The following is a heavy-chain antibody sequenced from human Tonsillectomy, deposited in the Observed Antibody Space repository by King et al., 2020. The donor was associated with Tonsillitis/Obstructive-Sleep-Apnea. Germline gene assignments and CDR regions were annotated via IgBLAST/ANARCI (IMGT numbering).Heavy chain of an antibody. V-gene: IGHV4-59*01. D-gene: IGHD2-8*01. CDR1: GGPISSYY. CDR3: AREGAVMNAFDI. J-gene: IGHJ3*02. Sequence: VQLQESGPGLVKPSETLSLTCTVSGGPISSYYWSWIRQPPGKGLEWIGYIYYSGSTKYNPSLKSRVTISVDTSKNQFSLKLSSVTAADTAVYYCAREGAVMNAFDIWGQGTMVTVSS. CDR2: IYYSGST.